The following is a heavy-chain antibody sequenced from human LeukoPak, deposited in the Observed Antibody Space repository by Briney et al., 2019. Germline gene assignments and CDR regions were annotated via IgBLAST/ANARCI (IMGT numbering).Heavy chain of an antibody. Sequence: GGSLRLSCAASGFTFSTYAMSWVRQAPGKGLEWVSTVTANGGSTYYADSVKGQFTISRDNSKNTLYLQMNSLRAEDTAVYYCARVPAYYYDRHPHGAFDIWGQGTMVTVSS. V-gene: IGHV3-23*01. CDR1: GFTFSTYA. J-gene: IGHJ3*02. CDR2: VTANGGST. D-gene: IGHD3-22*01. CDR3: ARVPAYYYDRHPHGAFDI.